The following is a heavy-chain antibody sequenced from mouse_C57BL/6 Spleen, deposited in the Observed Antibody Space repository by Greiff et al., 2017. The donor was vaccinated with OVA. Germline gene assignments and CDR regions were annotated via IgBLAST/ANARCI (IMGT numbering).Heavy chain of an antibody. Sequence: QVQLQQPGAELVKPGASVKLSCKASGYPFTSYWMQWVKQRPGQGLEWIGEIDPSDSYTNYNQKFKGKATLTVDTSSSTAYMQLSSLTSEDSAVYYCARGGTTVVNYFDDWGQGTTLTVSS. CDR2: IDPSDSYT. J-gene: IGHJ2*01. D-gene: IGHD1-1*01. CDR1: GYPFTSYW. CDR3: ARGGTTVVNYFDD. V-gene: IGHV1-50*01.